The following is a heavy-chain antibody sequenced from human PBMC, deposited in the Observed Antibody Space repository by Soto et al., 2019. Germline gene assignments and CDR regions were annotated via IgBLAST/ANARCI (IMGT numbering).Heavy chain of an antibody. CDR2: INPSGDST. Sequence: QVQLVQSGAEVKKPGASVKVSCKASGYTFTRYYMHWVRQAPGQGLEWMGIINPSGDSTSYARKFQGRVTMTRDTSTSTVYMELSSLRSEDTAVYYCARDEGGSYPSGDYWGQGTLVTVSS. J-gene: IGHJ4*02. V-gene: IGHV1-46*03. CDR1: GYTFTRYY. D-gene: IGHD1-26*01. CDR3: ARDEGGSYPSGDY.